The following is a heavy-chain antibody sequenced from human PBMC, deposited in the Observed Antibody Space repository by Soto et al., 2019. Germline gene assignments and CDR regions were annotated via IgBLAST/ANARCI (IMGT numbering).Heavy chain of an antibody. Sequence: QVQLVQSGAEVKKPGASVKVSCKASGYTFTSYAMHWVRQAPGQRLEWMGWINAGNGNTKYSQKFQGRVTITRDTSASTAYMELSSLRSEDTAVYYCARAALHLSAIHDLYGMDVWGQGTTVTVSS. CDR2: INAGNGNT. D-gene: IGHD3-3*01. CDR1: GYTFTSYA. V-gene: IGHV1-3*01. CDR3: ARAALHLSAIHDLYGMDV. J-gene: IGHJ6*02.